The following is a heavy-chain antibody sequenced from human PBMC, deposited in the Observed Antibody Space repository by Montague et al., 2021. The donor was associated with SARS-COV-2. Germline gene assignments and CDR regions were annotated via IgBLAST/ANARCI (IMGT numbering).Heavy chain of an antibody. CDR1: GFSLSTSGMC. CDR2: XXWDDDK. J-gene: IGHJ4*02. V-gene: IGHV2-70*11. D-gene: IGHD6-13*01. Sequence: PALVKPTQTLTLTCNFSGFSLSTSGMCVSWIRQPPGRALEWLARXXWDDDKYYSTSLKTRPTISKDTSKNQVVLTMTNMDPVDTATYYCARILPIAAVGTDYWGQGTLVTVSS. CDR3: ARILPIAAVGTDY.